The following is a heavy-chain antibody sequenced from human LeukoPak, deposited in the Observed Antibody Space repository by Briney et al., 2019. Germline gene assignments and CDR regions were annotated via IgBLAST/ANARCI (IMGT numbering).Heavy chain of an antibody. J-gene: IGHJ6*02. CDR3: ARTSSSPNLGMDV. D-gene: IGHD6-13*01. Sequence: PGGSLRLPCAASGFTFSSYAMHWVRQAPGKGLEWVAVISYDGSNKYYADSVKGRFTISRDNSKNTLYLQMNSLRAEDTAVYYCARTSSSPNLGMDVWGQGTTVAVSS. CDR2: ISYDGSNK. V-gene: IGHV3-30-3*01. CDR1: GFTFSSYA.